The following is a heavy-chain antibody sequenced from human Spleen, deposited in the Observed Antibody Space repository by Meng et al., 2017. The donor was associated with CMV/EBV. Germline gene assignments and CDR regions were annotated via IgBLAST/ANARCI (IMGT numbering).Heavy chain of an antibody. D-gene: IGHD5-18*01. J-gene: IGHJ5*01. CDR1: GFTFKNYA. V-gene: IGHV3-23*01. CDR2: ISDSGDSP. Sequence: GGSLRLSCTASGFTFKNYAMTWVRQAPGKGLEWISLISDSGDSPYYADSVKGGFIISRDNSKNMVYLQMKSLRADDTARYYCAKTLNGYGGEDSWGQGTLVTVSS. CDR3: AKTLNGYGGEDS.